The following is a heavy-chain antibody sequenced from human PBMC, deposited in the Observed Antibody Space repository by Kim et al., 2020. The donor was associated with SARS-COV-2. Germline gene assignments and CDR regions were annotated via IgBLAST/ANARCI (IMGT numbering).Heavy chain of an antibody. V-gene: IGHV4-59*13. Sequence: SETLSLTCTVSGGSISSYSWNWIRQPPGKGLEWIGYIYYSGSTNYNPSLKSRVTISVDTSKNQFSLTLSSVTAADTAVYYCARDGIVGAGAFGYWGQGILVSVSS. D-gene: IGHD1-26*01. CDR2: IYYSGST. J-gene: IGHJ4*02. CDR3: ARDGIVGAGAFGY. CDR1: GGSISSYS.